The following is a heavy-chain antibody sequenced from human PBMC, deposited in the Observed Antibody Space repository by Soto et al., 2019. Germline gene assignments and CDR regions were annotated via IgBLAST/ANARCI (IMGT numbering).Heavy chain of an antibody. J-gene: IGHJ5*02. CDR3: ARDGQSTYYDFWSGYTNWFDP. V-gene: IGHV1-46*01. CDR1: GYTFTSYY. Sequence: QVQLVQSGAEVKKPGASVKVSCKASGYTFTSYYMHWVRQAPGQGLEWMGIINPSGGSTSYAQKSQGRVTMTRDTSTSTVYMELSSLRSEDTAVYYCARDGQSTYYDFWSGYTNWFDPWGQGTLVTVSS. CDR2: INPSGGST. D-gene: IGHD3-3*01.